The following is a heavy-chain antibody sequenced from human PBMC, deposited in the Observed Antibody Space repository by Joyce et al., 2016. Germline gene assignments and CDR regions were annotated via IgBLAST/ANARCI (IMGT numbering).Heavy chain of an antibody. CDR2: IYHNEST. CDR1: GASVSSGGYS. CDR3: ASGFNFKGRSFFDY. D-gene: IGHD3-10*01. Sequence: QLQLQESGSGLVKPSQTLSLTCAVSGASVSSGGYSWSWIRQPPGKGLEWIGYIYHNESTYNTPSLKSRVTISVDRSKNQFSLKLASVTAADTAVYYCASGFNFKGRSFFDYWGQGALVTVSS. V-gene: IGHV4-30-2*01. J-gene: IGHJ4*02.